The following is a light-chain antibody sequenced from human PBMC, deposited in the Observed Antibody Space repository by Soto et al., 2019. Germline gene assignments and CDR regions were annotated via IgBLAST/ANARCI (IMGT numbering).Light chain of an antibody. CDR1: QGISNY. CDR2: GAS. Sequence: DIQMTQSPSSLSAYLGDRVTITCRASQGISNYLAWYQQKPGRLPKLLLFGASTLQSGVPARFSGSGSGTLFTLTINGLLPEDVATYYCQKYDRAPFTFGPGTQVHFK. J-gene: IGKJ3*01. V-gene: IGKV1-27*01. CDR3: QKYDRAPFT.